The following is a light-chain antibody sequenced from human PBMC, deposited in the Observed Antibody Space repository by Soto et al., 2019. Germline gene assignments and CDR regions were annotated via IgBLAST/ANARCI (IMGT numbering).Light chain of an antibody. CDR3: QQYYSYPWT. V-gene: IGKV1-5*01. CDR2: DAS. Sequence: DIQMTQSPSTLSASVRDRLTITCRASQNINIWLAWYQQKPGKGPNLLIYDASNLATGVPSRFSGSGSGTEFTLTISSLQPDDFATYYCQQYYSYPWTFGLGTKVDIK. J-gene: IGKJ1*01. CDR1: QNINIW.